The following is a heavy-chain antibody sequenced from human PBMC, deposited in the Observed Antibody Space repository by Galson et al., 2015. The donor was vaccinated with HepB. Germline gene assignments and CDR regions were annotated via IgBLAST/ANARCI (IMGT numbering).Heavy chain of an antibody. CDR1: GFTFSNYA. J-gene: IGHJ4*02. CDR3: ATDGIAVAPSPNYYFDY. CDR2: ISYDGSNK. Sequence: SLRLSCAASGFTFSNYAIHWIRQAPGKGLEWVVVISYDGSNKYYADSVKGRFTISRDNPKNTLYLHMNSLRAEDTAVYYCATDGIAVAPSPNYYFDYWGQGTLVTVSS. V-gene: IGHV3-30-3*01. D-gene: IGHD6-19*01.